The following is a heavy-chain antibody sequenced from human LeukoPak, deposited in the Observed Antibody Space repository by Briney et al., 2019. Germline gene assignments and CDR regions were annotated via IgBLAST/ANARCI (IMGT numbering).Heavy chain of an antibody. CDR3: AIYNYYDSSGYYYFDY. CDR1: GFTFSSYS. Sequence: PGGSLRLSCAASGFTFSSYSMNWVRQAPGKGLEWVSYISSSSSTIYYADSVKGRFTISRDNAKNPLYLQMNSLRDEDTAVYYCAIYNYYDSSGYYYFDYWGQGTLVTVSS. J-gene: IGHJ4*02. D-gene: IGHD3-22*01. CDR2: ISSSSSTI. V-gene: IGHV3-48*02.